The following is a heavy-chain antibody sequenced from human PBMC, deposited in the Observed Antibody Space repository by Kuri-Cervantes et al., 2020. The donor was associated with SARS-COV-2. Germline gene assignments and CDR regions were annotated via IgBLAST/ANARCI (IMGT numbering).Heavy chain of an antibody. CDR1: GGSISSRNSY. J-gene: IGHJ4*02. CDR2: IHYSGST. Sequence: SETLSLTCTVSGGSISSRNSYWGWIRQSPGKGLDWIGNIHYSGSTYYNPSLKSRVTISVDTSKNQFSLKLSSVTAADTAVYYCARHPPEYYSLYYFDYWGQGTLVTVSS. D-gene: IGHD3-10*01. V-gene: IGHV4-39*01. CDR3: ARHPPEYYSLYYFDY.